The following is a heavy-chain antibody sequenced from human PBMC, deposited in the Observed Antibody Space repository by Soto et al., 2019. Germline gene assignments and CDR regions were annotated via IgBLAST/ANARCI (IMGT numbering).Heavy chain of an antibody. CDR2: IYNSGIT. D-gene: IGHD3-3*01. J-gene: IGHJ5*02. Sequence: SETLSLTCTVSGGSISSGDYSWSWVRQSPGKGLEWIGHIYNSGITYYNPSLKSRVVISIDTSRNQFSLRLNSLTAVDRAVYFCARGVTVFGLVSRFWFDPWGQGTVITVS. V-gene: IGHV4-30-4*01. CDR1: GGSISSGDYS. CDR3: ARGVTVFGLVSRFWFDP.